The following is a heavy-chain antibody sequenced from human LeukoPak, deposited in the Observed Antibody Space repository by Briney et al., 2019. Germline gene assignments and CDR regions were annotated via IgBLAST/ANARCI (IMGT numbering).Heavy chain of an antibody. J-gene: IGHJ5*02. CDR2: IKQDGSEK. V-gene: IGHV3-7*02. D-gene: IGHD2-2*01. CDR1: GFTFSSCW. CDR3: AGYARYCSSTSCYENWFDP. Sequence: GGSLRLSCAASGFTFSSCWMSWVRQAPGKGLEWVANIKQDGSEKYYVDSVKGRFTISRDNAKNSLYLQMNSLRAEDTAVYYCAGYARYCSSTSCYENWFDPWGQGTLVTVSS.